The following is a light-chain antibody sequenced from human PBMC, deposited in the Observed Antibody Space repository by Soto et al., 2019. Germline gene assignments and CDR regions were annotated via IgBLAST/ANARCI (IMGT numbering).Light chain of an antibody. V-gene: IGLV2-8*01. Sequence: QSALTQPPSASGSPGQSVTISCTGTSSDVGRYNRVSWYQHYPGKAPKLMIYEVNKRPSEVPDRFSGSKSGNTASLTVSGLQAEDEADYYWCSFTGTTIGVFGGGTKLTVL. J-gene: IGLJ2*01. CDR2: EVN. CDR3: CSFTGTTIGV. CDR1: SSDVGRYNR.